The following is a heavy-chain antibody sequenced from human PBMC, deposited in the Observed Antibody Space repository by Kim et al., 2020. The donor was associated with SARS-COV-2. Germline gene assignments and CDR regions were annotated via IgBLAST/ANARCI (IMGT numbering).Heavy chain of an antibody. CDR2: VYHSGTT. CDR1: GDSISSSYNY. CDR3: ARLPQDSSSYVDC. J-gene: IGHJ1*01. V-gene: IGHV4-39*01. D-gene: IGHD3-22*01. Sequence: SETLSLTCTVSGDSISSSYNYWGWIRQPTGKEWVWNVSVYHSGTTYDSPSSKSRVTVSVDPSKSEFSLKVTSVAAADTAVYFCARLPQDSSSYVDCWGQGLLVTVPS.